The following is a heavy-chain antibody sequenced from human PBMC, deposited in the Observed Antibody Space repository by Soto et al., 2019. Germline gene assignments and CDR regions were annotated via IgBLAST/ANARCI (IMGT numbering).Heavy chain of an antibody. CDR1: GGSISSYY. J-gene: IGHJ5*02. Sequence: SETLSLTCTVSGGSISSYYWSWIRQPPGKGLEWIGYIYYSGSTNYNPSLKSRVTISVDTSKNQFSLKLSSVTAADTAVYYCARLYYDFWSGYSNDLSARFDPWGQGTLVTVS. CDR2: IYYSGST. V-gene: IGHV4-59*08. D-gene: IGHD3-3*01. CDR3: ARLYYDFWSGYSNDLSARFDP.